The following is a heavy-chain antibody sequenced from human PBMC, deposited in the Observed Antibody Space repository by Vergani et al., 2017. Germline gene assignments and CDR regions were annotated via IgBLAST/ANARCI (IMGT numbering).Heavy chain of an antibody. CDR1: GFTFSSYA. V-gene: IGHV3-23*01. CDR2: ISGSGGST. D-gene: IGHD5-24*01. J-gene: IGHJ1*01. CDR3: ARDLELAQGSLYFQH. Sequence: EVQLLESGGGLVQPGGSLRLSCAASGFTFSSYAMSWVRQAPGKGLEWVSAISGSGGSTYYADSVKGRFTISRDNSKNTLYLQMNSLRAEDTAVYYCARDLELAQGSLYFQHWGQGTLVTVSS.